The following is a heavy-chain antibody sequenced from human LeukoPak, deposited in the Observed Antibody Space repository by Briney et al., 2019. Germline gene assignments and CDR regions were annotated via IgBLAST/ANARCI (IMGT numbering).Heavy chain of an antibody. CDR2: VSYDGTFT. CDR3: AKDLKDGDHEYSFDY. CDR1: GVTFSTYA. D-gene: IGHD4-17*01. V-gene: IGHV3-30-3*01. Sequence: PGGSLRLSCAASGVTFSTYAIHWVRQAPGKGLECVAVVSYDGTFTFYADSVKGRFTIPRDNSTNTVYLQMNSLRVEDTAVHYCAKDLKDGDHEYSFDYWGQGTLVTVSS. J-gene: IGHJ4*02.